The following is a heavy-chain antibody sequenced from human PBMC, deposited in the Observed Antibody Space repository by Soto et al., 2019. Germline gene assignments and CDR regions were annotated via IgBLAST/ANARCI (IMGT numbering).Heavy chain of an antibody. V-gene: IGHV1-18*04. J-gene: IGHJ4*02. CDR3: ARDYSSTLSNPFDY. Sequence: ASVKVSCKASGYTFTSYGISWVRQAPGQGLEWMGWISAYNGNTNYAQKLQGRVTMTTDTSTSTAYMELRSLRSDDTAVYYCARDYSSTLSNPFDYWGQGTLVTVSS. D-gene: IGHD2-21*01. CDR1: GYTFTSYG. CDR2: ISAYNGNT.